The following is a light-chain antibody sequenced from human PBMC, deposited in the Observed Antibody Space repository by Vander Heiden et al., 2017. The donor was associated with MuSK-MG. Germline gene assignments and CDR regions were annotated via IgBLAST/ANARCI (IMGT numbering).Light chain of an antibody. J-gene: IGKJ1*01. CDR3: QLEKSYPWT. CDR1: QSISSW. V-gene: IGKV1-5*01. CDR2: DAS. Sequence: DIQMTQSPSTLSASVGDRVTITCRASQSISSWLAWYQQKPGKAPKLLIYDASSLESRVPSRLRGTGSRTEFSLTIRSLNPDDFPTYYFQLEKSYPWTFGEGTKVEIK.